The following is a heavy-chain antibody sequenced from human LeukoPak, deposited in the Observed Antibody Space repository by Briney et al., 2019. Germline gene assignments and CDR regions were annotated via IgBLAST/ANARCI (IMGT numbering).Heavy chain of an antibody. D-gene: IGHD3-10*01. J-gene: IGHJ4*02. V-gene: IGHV3-30-3*01. CDR2: ISYDGSNK. Sequence: GGSLRLSCAASGFTFSSYAMHWVRQAPGKGLEWVAVISYDGSNKYYADSVKGRFTISRDNSKNTLYPQMNSLRAEDTAVYYCARDHYYGSGSYGDYWGQGTLVTVSS. CDR1: GFTFSSYA. CDR3: ARDHYYGSGSYGDY.